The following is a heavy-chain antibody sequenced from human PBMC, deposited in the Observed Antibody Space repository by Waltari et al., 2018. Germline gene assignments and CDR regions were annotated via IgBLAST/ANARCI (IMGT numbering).Heavy chain of an antibody. CDR3: ARIDFWSGYYYYYGMDV. V-gene: IGHV4-34*01. CDR2: INHSGST. CDR1: GGSFSGYY. J-gene: IGHJ6*02. D-gene: IGHD3-3*01. Sequence: QVQLQQWGAGLLKPSEPLSLTCAVYGGSFSGYYWSWLRQPPGKGLEWIGEINHSGSTNYNPSLKSRVTISVDTSKNQFSLKLSSVTAADTAVYYCARIDFWSGYYYYYGMDVWGQGTTVTVSS.